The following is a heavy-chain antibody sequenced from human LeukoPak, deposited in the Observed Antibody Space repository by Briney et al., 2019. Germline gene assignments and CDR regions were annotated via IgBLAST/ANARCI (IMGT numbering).Heavy chain of an antibody. Sequence: ASVKVSCKASGGTFSSYAISWVRQAPGQGLEWMGRIIPIFGIANYAQQFQGRVTITADKSTSTAYMELSSLRSEDTAVYYCAKTKMGSDAFDIWGQGTMVTVSS. CDR2: IIPIFGIA. CDR3: AKTKMGSDAFDI. J-gene: IGHJ3*02. D-gene: IGHD5-24*01. V-gene: IGHV1-69*04. CDR1: GGTFSSYA.